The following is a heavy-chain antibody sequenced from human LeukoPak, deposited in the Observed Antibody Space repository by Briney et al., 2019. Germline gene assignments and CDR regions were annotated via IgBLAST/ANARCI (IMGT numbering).Heavy chain of an antibody. J-gene: IGHJ4*02. CDR3: ARDRGQKGRYFDY. D-gene: IGHD3-9*01. CDR2: IYYSGSS. V-gene: IGHV4-59*12. CDR1: GGSISNYY. Sequence: SETLSLTCTVSGGSISNYYWSWIRQPPGKGLEWIGYIYYSGSSNYNPSLKSRVTISVDTSKNQFSLKLSSVTAADTAVYYCARDRGQKGRYFDYWGQGTLVTVSS.